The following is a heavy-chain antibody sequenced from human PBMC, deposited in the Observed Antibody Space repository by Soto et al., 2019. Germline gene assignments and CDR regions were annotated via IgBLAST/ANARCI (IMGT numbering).Heavy chain of an antibody. D-gene: IGHD1-26*01. Sequence: QVQLVQSGAEVKKPGASVKVSCKASGYSFTSYDINWVRQATGQGLEWMGWMNPNSGNAVYAQKFQGIVTMTWNTPISHAHMELSRLRSEVRAVYFCAREIRGTYYEGYWGQGTLVTVSS. CDR1: GYSFTSYD. J-gene: IGHJ4*02. CDR2: MNPNSGNA. CDR3: AREIRGTYYEGY. V-gene: IGHV1-8*01.